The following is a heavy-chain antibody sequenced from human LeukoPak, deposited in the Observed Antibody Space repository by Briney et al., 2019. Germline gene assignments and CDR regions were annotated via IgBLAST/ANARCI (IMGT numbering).Heavy chain of an antibody. CDR2: ISYDGSNK. V-gene: IGHV3-30*18. CDR1: GFTFSSYG. CDR3: AKVRWGAAAGTRGAFDY. J-gene: IGHJ4*02. Sequence: GGSLRLSCVASGFTFSSYGMHWVRQAPGKGLEWVAVISYDGSNKYYADSVKGRFTISRDNSKNTMYLQMNSLRAEDTAVYYCAKVRWGAAAGTRGAFDYWGQGTLVTVSS. D-gene: IGHD6-13*01.